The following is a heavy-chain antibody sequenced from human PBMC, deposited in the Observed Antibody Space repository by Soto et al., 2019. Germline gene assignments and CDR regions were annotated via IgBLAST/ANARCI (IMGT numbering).Heavy chain of an antibody. Sequence: SETLSLTCTVSGGSISSYYWSWIRQPPGKGLEWIGFIYYSGSTNYNPSLKSRVTISVDTSKNQFSLKLSSVTAADTAVYYCAGSRYSGYESVDYWGQGILVTVSS. V-gene: IGHV4-59*01. CDR3: AGSRYSGYESVDY. J-gene: IGHJ4*02. D-gene: IGHD5-12*01. CDR2: IYYSGST. CDR1: GGSISSYY.